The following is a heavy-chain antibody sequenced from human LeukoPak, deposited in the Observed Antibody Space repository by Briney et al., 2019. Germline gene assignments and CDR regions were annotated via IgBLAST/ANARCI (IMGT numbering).Heavy chain of an antibody. Sequence: GGSLRLSCTASGFTFGDYAMSWVRQAPGKGLEWVGFIRSKAYGGTTEYAASVKGRFTISRDDSKSIAYLQMNSLKTEDTAVYYCTRDLGYCSSTSCYSPDVWGKGTTVTVSS. CDR1: GFTFGDYA. J-gene: IGHJ6*04. CDR2: IRSKAYGGTT. CDR3: TRDLGYCSSTSCYSPDV. V-gene: IGHV3-49*04. D-gene: IGHD2-2*01.